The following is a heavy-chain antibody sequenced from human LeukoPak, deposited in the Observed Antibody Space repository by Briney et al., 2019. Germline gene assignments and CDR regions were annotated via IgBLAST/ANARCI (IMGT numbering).Heavy chain of an antibody. J-gene: IGHJ4*02. CDR1: GFTFSSYA. CDR2: INDSGGST. D-gene: IGHD3-3*01. V-gene: IGHV3-23*01. Sequence: PGGXLRLSCAASGFTFSSYAMTWVRQAPGKGLEGVSSINDSGGSTYYADSVKGRFTISRDNSKNTLYLQMNSLRAEDTAVYYCAKREYNFWSGYFFWGQGTLVTVSS. CDR3: AKREYNFWSGYFF.